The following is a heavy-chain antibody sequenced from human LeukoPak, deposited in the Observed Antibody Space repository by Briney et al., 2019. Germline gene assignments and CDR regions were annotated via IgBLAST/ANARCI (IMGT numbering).Heavy chain of an antibody. J-gene: IGHJ5*02. V-gene: IGHV3-53*01. CDR3: AGDTHSSSWYDH. Sequence: GGSLRLSCAVPGFTVSSIYMSWVRQAPGKGLEWVSFIYSDGNTYYGDSVKGRFTLSRDSSRNTLYLQMNSLTVDDTAVYYCAGDTHSSSWYDHWGQGTLVTVSS. D-gene: IGHD6-19*01. CDR1: GFTVSSIY. CDR2: IYSDGNT.